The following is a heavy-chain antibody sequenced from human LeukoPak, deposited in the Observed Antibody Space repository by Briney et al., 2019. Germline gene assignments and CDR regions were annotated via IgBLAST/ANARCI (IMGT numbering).Heavy chain of an antibody. D-gene: IGHD3-22*01. V-gene: IGHV3-7*01. Sequence: GGSLRLSCAASGFTFSSYWMSWVRQAPGKGLEWVANIKQDGSEKYYVDSVKGRFTISRDNAKNSLYLQMNSLRAEDTAVYYCARTTPPAYDSSGYYFDYWGQGTPVTVSS. CDR2: IKQDGSEK. J-gene: IGHJ4*02. CDR1: GFTFSSYW. CDR3: ARTTPPAYDSSGYYFDY.